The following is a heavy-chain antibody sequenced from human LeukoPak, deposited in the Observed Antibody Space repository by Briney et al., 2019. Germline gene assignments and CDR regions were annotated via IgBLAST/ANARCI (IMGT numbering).Heavy chain of an antibody. CDR3: AKKYCSGGSCYSDPIGY. Sequence: GGSLRLSCAASGFTFSSYGMHWVRQAPRKGLAWVAVIWYDGSNKHYAVSVKGRFTISRDKSKNTLYLQINSLRAEDTAVYYCAKKYCSGGSCYSDPIGYWGQGTLVTVSS. CDR1: GFTFSSYG. D-gene: IGHD2-15*01. CDR2: IWYDGSNK. V-gene: IGHV3-33*03. J-gene: IGHJ4*02.